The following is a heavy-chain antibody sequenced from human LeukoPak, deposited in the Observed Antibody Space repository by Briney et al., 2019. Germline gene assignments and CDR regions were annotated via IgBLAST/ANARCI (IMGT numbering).Heavy chain of an antibody. Sequence: PGGSLRLSCAASGFTFSSYSMNWVRQAPGKGLEWVSSISSSSSYIYYADSVKGRFTISRDNAKNSLYLQMNSLRAEDTAVYYCARDGLISGSYFDYWGQGTLVTVSS. CDR2: ISSSSSYI. CDR1: GFTFSSYS. V-gene: IGHV3-21*01. J-gene: IGHJ4*02. D-gene: IGHD1-26*01. CDR3: ARDGLISGSYFDY.